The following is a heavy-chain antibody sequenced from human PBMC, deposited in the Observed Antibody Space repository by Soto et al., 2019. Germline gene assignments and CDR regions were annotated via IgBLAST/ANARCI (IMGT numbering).Heavy chain of an antibody. J-gene: IGHJ4*02. CDR2: INPNGGST. Sequence: GASVKVSCKASGYTLTNFYIHWVRQAPGQGLEWMGKINPNGGSTNYAHNFQGKVTITRDTSTSTVYIDLCSLRSEDTAVYYCARGLGSGDYWGRGTLVTVSS. V-gene: IGHV1-46*03. D-gene: IGHD6-25*01. CDR3: ARGLGSGDY. CDR1: GYTLTNFY.